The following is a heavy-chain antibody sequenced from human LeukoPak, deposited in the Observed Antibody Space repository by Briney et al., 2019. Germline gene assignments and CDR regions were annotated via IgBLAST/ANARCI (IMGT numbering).Heavy chain of an antibody. D-gene: IGHD2-15*01. J-gene: IGHJ5*02. V-gene: IGHV1-8*01. CDR2: MNPNSGNT. Sequence: ASVKVSCKASGYTFTSYDINWVRQATGQGLEWMGWMNPNSGNTGYAQKFQGSVTMTRNTSISTAYMELSSLRSEDTAVYYCAINHCSGGSCYGGWFDPWGQGTLVTVSS. CDR3: AINHCSGGSCYGGWFDP. CDR1: GYTFTSYD.